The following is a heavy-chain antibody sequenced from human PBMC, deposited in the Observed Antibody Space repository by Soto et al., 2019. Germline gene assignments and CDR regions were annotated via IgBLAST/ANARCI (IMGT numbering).Heavy chain of an antibody. V-gene: IGHV4-59*08. J-gene: IGHJ4*02. CDR1: GGSISSYY. D-gene: IGHD3-9*01. CDR3: ARQRQAYYNILTGYKHFDY. CDR2: IYYSGST. Sequence: PSETLSLTCTVSGGSISSYYWSWIRQPPGKGLEWIGYIYYSGSTNYNPSLKSRVTISVDTSKNQFSLKLSSVTAADTAVYYCARQRQAYYNILTGYKHFDYWGQGTLVTVSS.